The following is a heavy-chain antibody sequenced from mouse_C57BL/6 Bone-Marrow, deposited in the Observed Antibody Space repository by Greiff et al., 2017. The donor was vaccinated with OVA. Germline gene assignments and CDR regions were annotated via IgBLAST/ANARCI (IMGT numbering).Heavy chain of an antibody. CDR1: GYTFTDYY. D-gene: IGHD2-2*01. Sequence: EVQLQQSGPELVKPGASVKISCKASGYTFTDYYMNWVKQSHGKSLEWIGDINPNNGGTSYNQKFKGKATLTVDKSSSTAYMELRSLTSEDSAVYYCARNYGYDGRRMDYWGQGTSVTVSS. V-gene: IGHV1-26*01. J-gene: IGHJ4*01. CDR2: INPNNGGT. CDR3: ARNYGYDGRRMDY.